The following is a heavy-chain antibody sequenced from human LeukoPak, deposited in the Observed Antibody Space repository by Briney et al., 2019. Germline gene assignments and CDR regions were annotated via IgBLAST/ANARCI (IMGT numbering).Heavy chain of an antibody. Sequence: GGSLRLSCAVSGFTINTFTMKWVRQAPGKGLEWVSTIRGAEGGTYYADSVKGRFTISRDNFENTLYLQMNYLREEDTALYYCAKAFSSGWSPFDYWGQGALVTVSS. CDR3: AKAFSSGWSPFDY. CDR1: GFTINTFT. V-gene: IGHV3-23*01. J-gene: IGHJ4*02. D-gene: IGHD6-19*01. CDR2: IRGAEGGT.